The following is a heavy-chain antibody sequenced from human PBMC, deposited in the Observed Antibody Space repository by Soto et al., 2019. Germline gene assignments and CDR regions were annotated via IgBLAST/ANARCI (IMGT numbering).Heavy chain of an antibody. CDR1: GYTFTSYG. CDR3: ARERVVVPAAMGGTYYYYGMDV. J-gene: IGHJ6*02. D-gene: IGHD2-2*01. CDR2: ISAYNGNT. Sequence: ASVKVSCKASGYTFTSYGISWVRQAPGQGLEWMGWISAYNGNTNYAQKLQGRVTMTTDTSTSTAYMELRSLRSDDTAVYYCARERVVVPAAMGGTYYYYGMDVWGQGTTVTVSS. V-gene: IGHV1-18*01.